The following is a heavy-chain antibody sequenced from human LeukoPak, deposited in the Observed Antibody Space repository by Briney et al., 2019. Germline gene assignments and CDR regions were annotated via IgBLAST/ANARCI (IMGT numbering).Heavy chain of an antibody. CDR2: INHSGST. V-gene: IGHV4-34*01. CDR1: GGSFSGYY. Sequence: SETLSLTCAVYGGSFSGYYWSWIRQPPGKGLEWIGEINHSGSTNYNPSLTSRVTISVDTSKNQFSLKLSSVTAADTAVYYCASPRTRYSSSWYAFDYWGQGTLVTVSS. D-gene: IGHD6-13*01. CDR3: ASPRTRYSSSWYAFDY. J-gene: IGHJ4*02.